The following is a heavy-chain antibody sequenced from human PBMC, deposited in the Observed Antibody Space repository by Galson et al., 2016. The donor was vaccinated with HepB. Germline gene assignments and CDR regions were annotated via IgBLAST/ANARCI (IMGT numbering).Heavy chain of an antibody. CDR2: LYYSGST. CDR1: GGSISSSSYY. CDR3: AGHRGRPWGYYYYGMDV. D-gene: IGHD7-27*01. J-gene: IGHJ6*02. Sequence: TLSLTCTVSGGSISSSSYYWDWIRQPPGKGLEWIGSLYYSGSTYYNPSLKSRDTLSVDTSKNQFSLMLTSVTAADTAVYYCAGHRGRPWGYYYYGMDVWGQGTTVTVSS. V-gene: IGHV4-39*07.